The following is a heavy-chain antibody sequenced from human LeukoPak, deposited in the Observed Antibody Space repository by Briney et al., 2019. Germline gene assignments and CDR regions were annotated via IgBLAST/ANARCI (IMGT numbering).Heavy chain of an antibody. CDR1: GFTFSSYW. J-gene: IGHJ4*02. CDR2: INPGGSSI. CDR3: ARSNQADDY. D-gene: IGHD1-14*01. Sequence: GRSLRLSCAASGFTFSSYWMPWVRQVPGKGLVWVARINPGGSSITYADSVKGRFTISRDNAKNTLYLQMDSPRAEDTGVYYCARSNQADDYWGQGTLVTVSS. V-gene: IGHV3-74*01.